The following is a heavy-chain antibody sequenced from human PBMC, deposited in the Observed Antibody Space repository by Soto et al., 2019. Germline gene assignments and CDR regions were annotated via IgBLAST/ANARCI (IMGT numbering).Heavy chain of an antibody. J-gene: IGHJ4*02. D-gene: IGHD3-9*01. V-gene: IGHV3-23*01. Sequence: GGSLRLSCAASGFTFSSYAMSWVRQAPGKGLEWASAISGSGGSTYYADSVKGRFTISRDNSKNTLYLQMNSLRAEDTAVYYCAKDPYDILTGYYYGPGYWGQGT. CDR1: GFTFSSYA. CDR3: AKDPYDILTGYYYGPGY. CDR2: ISGSGGST.